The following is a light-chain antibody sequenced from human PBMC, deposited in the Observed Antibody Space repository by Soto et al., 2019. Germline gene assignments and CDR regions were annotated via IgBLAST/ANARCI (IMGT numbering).Light chain of an antibody. CDR1: TSNIGAPYD. V-gene: IGLV1-40*01. Sequence: QSVLTQQPSVSGAPGQRSSISCTGSTSNIGAPYDVHWYQHLPGTAPKLLSYGDNNRPSGVPDRFSGSKSGTSASLAITRLQAEYEADYYCQSYDISLHNYVFGTGTKLTVL. CDR2: GDN. J-gene: IGLJ1*01. CDR3: QSYDISLHNYV.